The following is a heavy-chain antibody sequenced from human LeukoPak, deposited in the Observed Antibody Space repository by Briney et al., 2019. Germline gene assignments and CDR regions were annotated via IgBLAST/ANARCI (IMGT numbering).Heavy chain of an antibody. CDR2: ISSSGSTI. V-gene: IGHV3-11*01. CDR3: ARGATIPGDYYYYGMDV. J-gene: IGHJ6*02. Sequence: GGSLRLSCAASGFTFSDYYMSWIRQAPGKGLEWVSYISSSGSTIYYADSVKGRFTISRDNAKNSLYLQMNSLRAEDAAVYYCARGATIPGDYYYYGMDVWGQGTTVTVSS. CDR1: GFTFSDYY. D-gene: IGHD5-12*01.